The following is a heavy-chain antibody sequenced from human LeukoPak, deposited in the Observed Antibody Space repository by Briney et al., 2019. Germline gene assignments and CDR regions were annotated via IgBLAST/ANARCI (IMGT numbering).Heavy chain of an antibody. Sequence: GGSLRLSCAASGFIFSSYGMHWVRQAPGKGLEWAAFISYDGSNKYYADSVKGRFTISRDNSKNTLHLQMNSLRAEDTAVYYCAKGAYGSGSSYYFDYWGQGSLVTVSS. J-gene: IGHJ4*02. CDR2: ISYDGSNK. V-gene: IGHV3-30*02. CDR3: AKGAYGSGSSYYFDY. D-gene: IGHD3-10*01. CDR1: GFIFSSYG.